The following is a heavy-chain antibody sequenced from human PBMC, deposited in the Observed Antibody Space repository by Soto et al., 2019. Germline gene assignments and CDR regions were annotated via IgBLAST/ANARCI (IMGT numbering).Heavy chain of an antibody. J-gene: IGHJ4*02. Sequence: HPGGSLRLSCAASGFTFSDHSFDWVRQAPGKGLEWVGRIRGKVNRYSTQYAASVTGRFTISRDDSQNSLHLQMNGLKTEDTAVYYCARAGLSGGHRDFDYWGQGALVTVSS. V-gene: IGHV3-72*01. CDR3: ARAGLSGGHRDFDY. D-gene: IGHD2-15*01. CDR1: GFTFSDHS. CDR2: IRGKVNRYST.